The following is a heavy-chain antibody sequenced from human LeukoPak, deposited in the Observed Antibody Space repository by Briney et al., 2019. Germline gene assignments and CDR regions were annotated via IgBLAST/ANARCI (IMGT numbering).Heavy chain of an antibody. Sequence: GGSLRLSCAASGFTFSSYVMHWVRQAPGKGLEWVAIISYDGSNEYYADSVKGRFTISRDNSKNTLYLQMNSLRAEDTAVYYCAREDTAMVNGNVAFDIWGQGTMVTVSS. J-gene: IGHJ3*02. D-gene: IGHD5-18*01. CDR2: ISYDGSNE. CDR3: AREDTAMVNGNVAFDI. CDR1: GFTFSSYV. V-gene: IGHV3-30*04.